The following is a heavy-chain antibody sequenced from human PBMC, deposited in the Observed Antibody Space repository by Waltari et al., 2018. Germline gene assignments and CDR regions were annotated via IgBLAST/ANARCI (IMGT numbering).Heavy chain of an antibody. CDR1: GFTFSSYA. D-gene: IGHD2-2*01. CDR2: IMGSGGTT. V-gene: IGHV3-23*01. J-gene: IGHJ4*02. CDR3: AKRVAVPGSTYYFDY. Sequence: EVQLLESGGGLVQPGGSLRLSCAASGFTFSSYAMSWVRQAPGRGRGWVSVIMGSGGTTYYADSVKGRFTISRDNSKNTLYLQMNSLRAEDTAIYYCAKRVAVPGSTYYFDYWGQGTLVTVSS.